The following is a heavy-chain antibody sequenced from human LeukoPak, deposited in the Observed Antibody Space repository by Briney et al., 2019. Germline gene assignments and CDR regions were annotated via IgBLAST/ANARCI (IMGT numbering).Heavy chain of an antibody. Sequence: PGGSLRLSCAASGFTFSSYSMNWVRQAPGKGLEWVSYISSSSSTIYYADSVKGRFTISRDNAKNSLYLQMNSLRAEDTAVYYCAREGYYDSSGYNWFDPWGQGTLVTVSS. CDR3: AREGYYDSSGYNWFDP. V-gene: IGHV3-48*04. CDR2: ISSSSSTI. D-gene: IGHD3-22*01. J-gene: IGHJ5*02. CDR1: GFTFSSYS.